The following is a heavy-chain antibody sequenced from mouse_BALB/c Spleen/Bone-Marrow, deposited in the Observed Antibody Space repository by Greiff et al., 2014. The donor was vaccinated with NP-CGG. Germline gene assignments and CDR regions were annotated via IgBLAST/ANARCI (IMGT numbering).Heavy chain of an antibody. J-gene: IGHJ4*01. D-gene: IGHD2-4*01. Sequence: QVQLKESGPGLVAPSQSLSITCTVSGFSLTGYGVNWVRQPPGKGLEWLGMIWGDGSTDYNSALKSRLSISKDNSKSQVFLKMNSLQTDDTARYYCARALYDYDDLYYAMDYWGQGTSVTVSS. CDR1: GFSLTGYG. CDR3: ARALYDYDDLYYAMDY. CDR2: IWGDGST. V-gene: IGHV2-6-7*01.